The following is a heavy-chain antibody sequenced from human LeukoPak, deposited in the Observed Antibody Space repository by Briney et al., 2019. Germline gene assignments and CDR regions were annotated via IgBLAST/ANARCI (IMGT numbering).Heavy chain of an antibody. D-gene: IGHD1-14*01. J-gene: IGHJ6*03. CDR1: AFTLSELS. CDR2: FVLAGGQS. Sequence: ASVKVSCKVSAFTLSELSMHWVRQAPGKGLEWVGGFVLAGGQSIYAQSFRGRVILTEDASTNTAFMEVTSMRPDDTAVYYCATGVICATTTGPGYRNYYFFMDVWGEGTAVTVSS. CDR3: ATGVICATTTGPGYRNYYFFMDV. V-gene: IGHV1-24*01.